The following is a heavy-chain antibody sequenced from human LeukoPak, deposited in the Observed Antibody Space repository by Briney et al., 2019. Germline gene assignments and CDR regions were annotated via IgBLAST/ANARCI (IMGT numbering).Heavy chain of an antibody. J-gene: IGHJ4*02. V-gene: IGHV4-39*01. Sequence: SETLSLTCTVSGVSVNSGDYYWGWIRQSPGKSLEGIGNIHSSGTTYYNPSLKSRVIISMDTSRNQFSLNLSSVTAADTAVYFCTRQLGTATTSVVDYWGQGTLVTVS. CDR3: TRQLGTATTSVVDY. D-gene: IGHD1-7*01. CDR1: GVSVNSGDYY. CDR2: IHSSGTT.